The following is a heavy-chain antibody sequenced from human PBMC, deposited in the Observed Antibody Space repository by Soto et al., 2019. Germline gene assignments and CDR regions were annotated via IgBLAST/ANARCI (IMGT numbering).Heavy chain of an antibody. CDR3: AKDPAGASWYFDL. D-gene: IGHD6-13*01. Sequence: PGGSLRLSCAASGFIFSKYGMHWVRQAPGKGLEWVALISDDGRNKFSVDSVKGRFTISRDNSKNRLYLQMNNLRVEDTAVYYCAKDPAGASWYFDLWGRGTLVTVS. CDR2: ISDDGRNK. V-gene: IGHV3-30*18. CDR1: GFIFSKYG. J-gene: IGHJ2*01.